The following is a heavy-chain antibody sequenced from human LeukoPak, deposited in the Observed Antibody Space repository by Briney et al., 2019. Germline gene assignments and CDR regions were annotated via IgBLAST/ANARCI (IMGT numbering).Heavy chain of an antibody. V-gene: IGHV4-59*01. CDR1: GGSISSYY. J-gene: IGHJ5*02. CDR2: IYYSGST. CDR3: AREFSSGWYGGRGTWFDP. D-gene: IGHD6-19*01. Sequence: PSETLPLTCTVSGGSISSYYWSWIRQPPGKGLEWIGYIYYSGSTNYNPSLKSRVTISVDPSKNQFSLKLSSVTAADTAVYYCAREFSSGWYGGRGTWFDPWGQGTLVTVSS.